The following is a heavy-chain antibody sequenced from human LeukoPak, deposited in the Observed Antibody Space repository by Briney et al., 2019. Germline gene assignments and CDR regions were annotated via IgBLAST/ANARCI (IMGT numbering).Heavy chain of an antibody. CDR1: GFTFSTYN. D-gene: IGHD3-10*02. Sequence: GGSLSLSCAASGFTFSTYNMNWVRQAPGKGLEWVSSITSDSRYMYYADSVKGRFTISRDNAKNSLYLQMNSLRAEDTAVYYCAELGITMIGGVWGKGTTVTISS. J-gene: IGHJ6*04. CDR3: AELGITMIGGV. CDR2: ITSDSRYM. V-gene: IGHV3-21*01.